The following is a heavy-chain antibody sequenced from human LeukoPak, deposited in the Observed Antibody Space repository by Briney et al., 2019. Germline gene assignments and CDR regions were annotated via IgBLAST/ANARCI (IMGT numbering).Heavy chain of an antibody. CDR2: VSGGGAYT. J-gene: IGHJ4*02. V-gene: IGHV3-23*01. CDR3: AKRITVSADYYLDS. CDR1: GFSFSSFA. D-gene: IGHD2-8*01. Sequence: PGGSLRLSCVGSGFSFSSFAMSWVRQAPGKGLEWVSTVSGGGAYTYYADSVKGRFTVSRDDSKSMHFLQMNSLRPEDTALYFCAKRITVSADYYLDSWGQGTLVTVSS.